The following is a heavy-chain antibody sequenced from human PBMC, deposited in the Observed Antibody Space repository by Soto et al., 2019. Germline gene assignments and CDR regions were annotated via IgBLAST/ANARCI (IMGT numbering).Heavy chain of an antibody. CDR1: GGSFSSYY. Sequence: QVQLQQWGAGLLKPSETLSLTCAVYGGSFSSYYWSWIRQPPGKGLEWIGQINHYGSTDYSPSLKSRVTISVDPSKTHFSLRPSSVTAADTAMYFCATHCSSTSCYYTFAPWGQGTLVTVSS. V-gene: IGHV4-34*01. CDR3: ATHCSSTSCYYTFAP. CDR2: INHYGST. J-gene: IGHJ5*02. D-gene: IGHD2-2*01.